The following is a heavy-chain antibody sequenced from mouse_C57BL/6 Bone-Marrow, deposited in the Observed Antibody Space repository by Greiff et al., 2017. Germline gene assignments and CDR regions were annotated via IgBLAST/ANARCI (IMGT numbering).Heavy chain of an antibody. CDR1: GYTFTDYY. Sequence: VKLMESGAELVRPGASVKLSCKASGYTFTDYYINWVKQRPGQGLEWIARIYPGSGNTYYNEKFKGKATLTAEKSSSTAYMQLSSLTSEDSAVYFCAKTGTRRVYAMDYWGKGTSVTVSS. J-gene: IGHJ4*01. CDR3: AKTGTRRVYAMDY. V-gene: IGHV1-76*01. D-gene: IGHD4-1*01. CDR2: IYPGSGNT.